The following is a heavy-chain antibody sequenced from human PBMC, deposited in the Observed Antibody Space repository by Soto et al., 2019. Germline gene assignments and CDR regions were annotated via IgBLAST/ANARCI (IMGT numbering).Heavy chain of an antibody. CDR3: ARDAFYYASTKGDGTVDY. J-gene: IGHJ4*02. CDR1: GYTFTDYY. Sequence: QVQLVQSGAEVEKPGASVKVSCKVSGYTFTDYYMHWVRQVPGQGLEWMGWIDPDSGATKYAQKVQGRVTTTRDKSASTAYMELACLNPDDTAMYYYARDAFYYASTKGDGTVDYWGQGTLLTVSS. D-gene: IGHD3-16*01. CDR2: IDPDSGAT. V-gene: IGHV1-2*02.